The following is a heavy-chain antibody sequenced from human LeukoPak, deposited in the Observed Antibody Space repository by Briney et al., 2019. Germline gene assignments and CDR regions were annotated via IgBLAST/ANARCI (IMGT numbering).Heavy chain of an antibody. CDR2: ISGSGGST. J-gene: IGHJ4*02. CDR3: AKRFWSGYYNGPFDY. D-gene: IGHD3-3*01. Sequence: PGGSLRLSCAASGFTFSSYAMSWVRQAPGKGLEWVSAISGSGGSTYYADSVKGRLTISRDNSKNTLYLQMNSLRAEDTAVYYCAKRFWSGYYNGPFDYWGQGTLVTVSS. CDR1: GFTFSSYA. V-gene: IGHV3-23*01.